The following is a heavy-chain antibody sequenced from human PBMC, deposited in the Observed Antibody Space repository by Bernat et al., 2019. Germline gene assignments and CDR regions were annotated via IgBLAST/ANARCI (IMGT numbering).Heavy chain of an antibody. CDR2: ISDSSSYI. J-gene: IGHJ3*02. CDR1: GFTFSSYA. D-gene: IGHD3-22*01. CDR3: ARAGASYYDSSGYYYPDAFDI. Sequence: EVQLVESGGGLVQPGGSLRLSCAASGFTFSSYAMSWVRQAPGKGLEWVSAISDSSSYIYYADSVKGRFTISRDNAKNSLYLQMNSLRAEDTAVYYCARAGASYYDSSGYYYPDAFDIWGQGTMVTVSS. V-gene: IGHV3-21*01.